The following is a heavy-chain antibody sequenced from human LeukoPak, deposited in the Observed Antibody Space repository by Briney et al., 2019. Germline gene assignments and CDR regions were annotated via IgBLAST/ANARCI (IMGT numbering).Heavy chain of an antibody. CDR3: ARDLAARHFDY. V-gene: IGHV3-33*01. J-gene: IGHJ4*02. Sequence: AGRSLRLSCEASGFTFSSYGMHGVRQAPGKGLEWVAVIWYDGSKKYYGDSVKGRFTISRDNSKNTLYLQMNSLRVEDTAIYYCARDLAARHFDYWGQGTLVTVSS. CDR2: IWYDGSKK. D-gene: IGHD6-6*01. CDR1: GFTFSSYG.